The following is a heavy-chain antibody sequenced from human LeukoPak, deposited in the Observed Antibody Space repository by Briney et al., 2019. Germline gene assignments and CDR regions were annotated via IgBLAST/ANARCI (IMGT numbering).Heavy chain of an antibody. D-gene: IGHD2-21*02. CDR3: AKGKSYCGGDCYNY. V-gene: IGHV3-23*01. J-gene: IGHJ4*02. Sequence: GASLRLSCAASGFTFSSCAMSWVRQAPGKGLEWVSGISGSGDSTYYADSVKGRFTISRDNSKNTLYLQMNSLRAEDTAVYYCAKGKSYCGGDCYNYWGQGTLVTVSS. CDR1: GFTFSSCA. CDR2: ISGSGDST.